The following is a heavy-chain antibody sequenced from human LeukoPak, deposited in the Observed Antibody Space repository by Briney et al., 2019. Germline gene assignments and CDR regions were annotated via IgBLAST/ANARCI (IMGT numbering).Heavy chain of an antibody. Sequence: PGGSLRLSCAASGFTFSSYAMSWVRQAPGKGLEWVSAISGSGGSTYYADSVKGRFTISRDNSKNTLYPQMNSLRAEDTAVYYCAKDSADSSGYQGYFDYWGQGTLVTVSS. CDR2: ISGSGGST. CDR3: AKDSADSSGYQGYFDY. CDR1: GFTFSSYA. V-gene: IGHV3-23*01. J-gene: IGHJ4*02. D-gene: IGHD3-22*01.